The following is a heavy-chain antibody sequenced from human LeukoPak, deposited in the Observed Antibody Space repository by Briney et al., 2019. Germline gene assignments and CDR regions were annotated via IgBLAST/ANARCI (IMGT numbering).Heavy chain of an antibody. J-gene: IGHJ4*02. D-gene: IGHD6-19*01. V-gene: IGHV4-34*01. Sequence: PSETLSLTCAVYGGSFSGYYWSWIRQPPGKGLEWIGEINHSGSTNYNPSLKSRVTISVDTSKNQFSLKLSSVTAADTAVYYCARGVAVAGSEGAVAYWGQGTLVTVSS. CDR1: GGSFSGYY. CDR3: ARGVAVAGSEGAVAY. CDR2: INHSGST.